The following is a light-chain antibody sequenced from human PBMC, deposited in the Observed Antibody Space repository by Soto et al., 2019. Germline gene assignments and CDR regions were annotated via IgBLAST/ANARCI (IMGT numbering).Light chain of an antibody. CDR3: SPWYDRLKGWV. Sequence: QSVVTQPPSASGTPGQRVTISCSGSSSNIGSNTVNWYQQEPGTAATLLIYANNKRPPGVSDRFSGSTSCTSASPAISGLQSDDEADYYCSPWYDRLKGWVFGGGTKLTVL. CDR2: ANN. J-gene: IGLJ3*02. V-gene: IGLV1-44*01. CDR1: SSNIGSNT.